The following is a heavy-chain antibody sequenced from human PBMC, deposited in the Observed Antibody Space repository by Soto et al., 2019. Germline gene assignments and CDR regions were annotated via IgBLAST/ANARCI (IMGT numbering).Heavy chain of an antibody. J-gene: IGHJ6*03. V-gene: IGHV3-74*01. CDR3: ARENSAYGDPATSYYYHYFDV. Sequence: EVQLVESGGGLVQPGGSLRLSCAASGFTLGGYWMNWVRQAPGKGLVWVSRISSAGSSTTYADSVKGRFIFSRDNAKNTLYLQMTGLRAEDTAVYYCARENSAYGDPATSYYYHYFDVWGKGTTVTVSS. CDR2: ISSAGSST. CDR1: GFTLGGYW. D-gene: IGHD4-17*01.